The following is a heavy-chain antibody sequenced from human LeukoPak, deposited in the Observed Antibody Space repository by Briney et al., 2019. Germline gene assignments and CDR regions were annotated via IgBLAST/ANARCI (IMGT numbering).Heavy chain of an antibody. CDR2: IYYSGST. D-gene: IGHD5-12*01. CDR1: GDSISSYY. V-gene: IGHV4-59*01. J-gene: IGHJ5*02. CDR3: ARGLRGGGYDLNWFDP. Sequence: SETLSLTCTVSGDSISSYYWSWIRQPPGKGLEWIGYIYYSGSTNYNPSLKSRVTISVDTSKNQFSLNLSSVTAADTAVYYCARGLRGGGYDLNWFDPWGQGTLVTVSS.